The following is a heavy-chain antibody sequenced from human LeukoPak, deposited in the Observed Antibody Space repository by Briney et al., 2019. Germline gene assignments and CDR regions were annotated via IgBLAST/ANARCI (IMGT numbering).Heavy chain of an antibody. Sequence: PGGSLRLSCAASGFTFSSYAMSWVRQAPGKGLEWVAVVWAAGTNKYYADSVKGRFSISRDNSKNTLFLEMNSLRAEDTAVYHCARVRRDCSGGSCYGYGVDVWGQGTTVTVSS. J-gene: IGHJ6*02. CDR2: VWAAGTNK. V-gene: IGHV3-33*08. CDR1: GFTFSSYA. D-gene: IGHD2-15*01. CDR3: ARVRRDCSGGSCYGYGVDV.